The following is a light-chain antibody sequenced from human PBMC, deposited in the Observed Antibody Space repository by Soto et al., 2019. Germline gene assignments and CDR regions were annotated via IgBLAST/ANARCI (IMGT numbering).Light chain of an antibody. Sequence: ALTQSPDSVAVSLGQRATINCKSSESVLFTSNKKNYLAWYQQKPGQPPKLLIYWASLRESGVPDRFSGSGSGTDFTLTITSLQAEDVAVYYCQQYFSLITFAQGSRLEIK. CDR2: WAS. CDR3: QQYFSLIT. J-gene: IGKJ5*01. CDR1: ESVLFTSNKKNY. V-gene: IGKV4-1*01.